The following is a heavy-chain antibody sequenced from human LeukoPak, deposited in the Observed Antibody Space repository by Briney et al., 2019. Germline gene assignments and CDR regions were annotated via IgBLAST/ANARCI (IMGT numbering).Heavy chain of an antibody. D-gene: IGHD6-6*01. J-gene: IGHJ4*02. CDR1: GFTFNNYW. CDR3: SRIGYSSSSWDY. CDR2: IKQDGSEK. Sequence: GGSLRLSCAASGFTFNNYWMSWVRQAPGKGLEWVANIKQDGSEKDYVDSLKGRFTISRDNAKNSLYLQMSSLRAEDTAMYYCSRIGYSSSSWDYWGQGTLVTVSS. V-gene: IGHV3-7*01.